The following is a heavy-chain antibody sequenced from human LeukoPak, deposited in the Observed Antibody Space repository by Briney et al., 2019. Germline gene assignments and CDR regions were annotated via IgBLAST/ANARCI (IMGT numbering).Heavy chain of an antibody. V-gene: IGHV3-23*01. CDR1: GFTFSSYA. D-gene: IGHD6-19*01. J-gene: IGHJ4*02. Sequence: GGSLRLSWAASGFTFSSYAMSWVRQAPGKGLEWVSAISDSDSSTFYADSVKGRFTISRDNSKNTLYLQMNSLRAEDTAVYYCAKRSAPYGVAGLYFDYWGQGTLLTVSS. CDR3: AKRSAPYGVAGLYFDY. CDR2: ISDSDSST.